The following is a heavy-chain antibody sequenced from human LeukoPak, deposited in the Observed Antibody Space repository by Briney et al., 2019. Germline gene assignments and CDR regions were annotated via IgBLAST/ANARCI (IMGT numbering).Heavy chain of an antibody. CDR3: ARDISMIVVVKNAFEI. D-gene: IGHD3-22*01. J-gene: IGHJ3*02. V-gene: IGHV1-18*01. Sequence: ASAKVSCKASGYTFTSYGISWVRQAPRQGLEWMGWISVYNGNTNYAQKLQGRVTMTTDTSTSTAYMELRSLRSDDTAMYYCARDISMIVVVKNAFEIWGQGTMVTVSS. CDR2: ISVYNGNT. CDR1: GYTFTSYG.